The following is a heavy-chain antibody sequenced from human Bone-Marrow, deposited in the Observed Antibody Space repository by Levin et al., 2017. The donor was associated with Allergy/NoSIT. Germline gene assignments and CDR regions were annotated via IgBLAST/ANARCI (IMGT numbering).Heavy chain of an antibody. CDR1: GFTFSDYY. CDR2: ISGRGSSK. V-gene: IGHV3-11*01. Sequence: GESLKISCAASGFTFSDYYMSWIRQAPGKGLEWISYISGRGSSKYYAESVKGRATISRDNAKNSLYLQMNSLRADDTAVYFCARLVGGRGVVKPNYAYALDVWGQGTTVTVSS. CDR3: ARLVGGRGVVKPNYAYALDV. D-gene: IGHD2-8*02. J-gene: IGHJ6*02.